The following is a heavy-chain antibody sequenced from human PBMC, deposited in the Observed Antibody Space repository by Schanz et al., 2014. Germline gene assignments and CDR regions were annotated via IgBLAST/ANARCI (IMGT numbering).Heavy chain of an antibody. CDR1: GFTFSTYA. V-gene: IGHV3-48*02. CDR2: IKISGDV. D-gene: IGHD7-27*01. CDR3: VRDYNWGFDN. Sequence: EVQVVESGGDLVQPGGSLRLSCAASGFTFSTYAMNWVRQAPGKGLEWISYIKISGDVFYTDSVKGRFTISRDNAKSSLYLQMSSLRDEDTAIYYCVRDYNWGFDNWGQGTLVTVSS. J-gene: IGHJ4*02.